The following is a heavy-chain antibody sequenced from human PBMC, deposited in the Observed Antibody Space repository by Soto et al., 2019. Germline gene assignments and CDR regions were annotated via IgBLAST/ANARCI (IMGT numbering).Heavy chain of an antibody. Sequence: GGSLRLSCAASGFTFNSYAMSWVRQAPGKGLEWVSAISSRGGRTHYADSVKGRFTISRDNSKNTLYLQANSLRAEDTAVYYCAKDHGPYGDGLDYWGQGTLVTVSS. CDR3: AKDHGPYGDGLDY. CDR1: GFTFNSYA. V-gene: IGHV3-23*01. D-gene: IGHD4-17*01. CDR2: ISSRGGRT. J-gene: IGHJ4*02.